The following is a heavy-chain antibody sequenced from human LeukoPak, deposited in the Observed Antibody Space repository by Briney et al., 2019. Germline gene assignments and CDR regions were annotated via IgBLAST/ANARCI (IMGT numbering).Heavy chain of an antibody. V-gene: IGHV3-23*01. J-gene: IGHJ4*02. CDR3: AKGPYGDNGLVLGY. D-gene: IGHD4-17*01. CDR1: GFTFKNYA. CDR2: ISGSGAGT. Sequence: GGSLRLSCAASGFTFKNYAMNWVRLAPGKGLEWVSAISGSGAGTYYADSVKGRFTISRDNSKNTLYLQMHSLRAEDTALYYCAKGPYGDNGLVLGYWGQGTLVTVSS.